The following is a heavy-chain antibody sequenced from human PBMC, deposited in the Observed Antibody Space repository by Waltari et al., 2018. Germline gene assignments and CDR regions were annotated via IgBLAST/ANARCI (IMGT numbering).Heavy chain of an antibody. CDR3: VRGWGKTLDSFDI. CDR1: GYTFTTYA. J-gene: IGHJ3*02. D-gene: IGHD7-27*01. V-gene: IGHV1-3*01. CDR2: INAGNGKI. Sequence: QVQLVQSGAEVKKPGASVKVSCKASGYTFTTYAMHWVRQAPGQSIEGMGWINAGNGKIRYSQRFQDRVSITRDTSANTAYMGLSSLRSGDTAVYYCVRGWGKTLDSFDIWGRGTMVTVSS.